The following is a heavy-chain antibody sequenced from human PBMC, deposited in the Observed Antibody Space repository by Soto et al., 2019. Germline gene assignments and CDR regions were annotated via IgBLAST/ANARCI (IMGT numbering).Heavy chain of an antibody. V-gene: IGHV1-69*13. D-gene: IGHD6-6*01. J-gene: IGHJ4*02. CDR2: IIPIFGTA. Sequence: QVQLVQSGAEVKKPGASVKVSCKASGYTFTSYAMHWVRQAPGQGLEWMGGIIPIFGTANYAQKFQGRVTITADKSTSTAYMELSSLRSEDTAVYYCARDGFEGTGTIAAHYWGQGTLVTVSS. CDR3: ARDGFEGTGTIAAHY. CDR1: GYTFTSYA.